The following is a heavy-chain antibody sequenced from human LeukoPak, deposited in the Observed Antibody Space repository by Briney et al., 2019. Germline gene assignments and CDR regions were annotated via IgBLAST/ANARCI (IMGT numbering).Heavy chain of an antibody. CDR1: GFTLSSYG. Sequence: GGSLRLSCAASGFTLSSYGMHWVRQAPGKGLEWVAVISCDGSNKYYADSVKGRFTISRDNSKNTLYLQMNSLRPDDTAVYYCAKDISYGDYGSPFDYWGQGTLVTVSS. J-gene: IGHJ4*02. D-gene: IGHD4-17*01. CDR3: AKDISYGDYGSPFDY. V-gene: IGHV3-30*18. CDR2: ISCDGSNK.